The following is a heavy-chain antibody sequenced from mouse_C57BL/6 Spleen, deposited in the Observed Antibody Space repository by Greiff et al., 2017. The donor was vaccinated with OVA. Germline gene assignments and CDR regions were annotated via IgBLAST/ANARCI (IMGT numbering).Heavy chain of an antibody. CDR1: GYSITSGYY. CDR2: ISYDGSN. D-gene: IGHD1-1*01. CDR3: ARRGSSYGYFDV. V-gene: IGHV3-6*01. Sequence: EVQLQESGPGLVKPSQSLSLTCSVTGYSITSGYYWNWIRQFPGNKLEWMGYISYDGSNNYNPSLKNRISITRDTSKNQFFLKLNSVTTEDTATYYCARRGSSYGYFDVWGTGTTVTVSS. J-gene: IGHJ1*03.